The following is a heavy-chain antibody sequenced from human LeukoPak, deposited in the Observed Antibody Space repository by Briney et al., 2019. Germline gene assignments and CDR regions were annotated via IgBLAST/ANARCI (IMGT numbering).Heavy chain of an antibody. Sequence: PGTSLRLSCAVSGFAFSSLAMHWVRQARGEGLERVAFISYDGNNQYYADSVKGRFTISRDNSKNTLYLQMNNLRAEDTAIYYCARVGSRYCSGANCYDGFWGQGTLVSVSS. CDR1: GFAFSSLA. J-gene: IGHJ4*02. V-gene: IGHV3-30-3*01. CDR2: ISYDGNNQ. D-gene: IGHD2-15*01. CDR3: ARVGSRYCSGANCYDGF.